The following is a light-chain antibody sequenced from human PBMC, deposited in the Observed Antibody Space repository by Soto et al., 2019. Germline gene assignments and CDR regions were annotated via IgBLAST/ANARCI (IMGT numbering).Light chain of an antibody. Sequence: IQMTQSPSSLSASVGDSVTVTCLASQSINIYLNWYQQKPGKAPTLLIYGASSLQSGVPSRFTGGGSRTDFTRTISSLQPEDFATYYCQQSYRSPYTFGQGTKLEIK. J-gene: IGKJ2*01. CDR3: QQSYRSPYT. CDR1: QSINIY. CDR2: GAS. V-gene: IGKV1-39*01.